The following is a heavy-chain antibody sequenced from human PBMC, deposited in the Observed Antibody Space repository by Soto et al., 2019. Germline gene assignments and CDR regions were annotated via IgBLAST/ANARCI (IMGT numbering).Heavy chain of an antibody. CDR3: ARDRNFGSYGMDV. Sequence: TSETLSLTCTVSGGSISSGGYYWSWIRQHPGKGLEWIGYIYYSGSTYYNPSLKSRVTISVDTSKNQFSLKLSSVTAADTAVYYCARDRNFGSYGMDVWVQGTTVTVSS. CDR1: GGSISSGGYY. CDR2: IYYSGST. D-gene: IGHD3-10*01. J-gene: IGHJ6*02. V-gene: IGHV4-31*03.